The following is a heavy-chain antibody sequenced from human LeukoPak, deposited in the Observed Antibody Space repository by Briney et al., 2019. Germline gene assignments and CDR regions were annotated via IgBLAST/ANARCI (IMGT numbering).Heavy chain of an antibody. CDR1: GFTFNYFW. Sequence: PGGSLRLSCAASGFTFNYFWMHWVRQVPGKGLVWVSGINNDGTATYYADSVKGRFTISRDNAKNTVYLQMNGLRAEDTTVYYCAPGSEYWGQGTLVTVSS. CDR2: INNDGTAT. V-gene: IGHV3-74*01. CDR3: APGSEY. D-gene: IGHD1-26*01. J-gene: IGHJ4*02.